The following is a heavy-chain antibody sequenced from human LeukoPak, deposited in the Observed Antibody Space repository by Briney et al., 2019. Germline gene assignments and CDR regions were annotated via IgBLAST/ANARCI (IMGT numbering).Heavy chain of an antibody. J-gene: IGHJ4*02. CDR2: ISSSSSYI. CDR1: GFTFSSYS. CDR3: ARDGSRVAGTPHFDY. Sequence: GGSLRLSCAASGFTFSSYSMNWVSQAPGKGLEWVSSISSSSSYIYYADSGKGRFTISRDNAKNSLYLQMNSLRAEDTAVYYCARDGSRVAGTPHFDYWGQGTLVTVSS. D-gene: IGHD6-19*01. V-gene: IGHV3-21*03.